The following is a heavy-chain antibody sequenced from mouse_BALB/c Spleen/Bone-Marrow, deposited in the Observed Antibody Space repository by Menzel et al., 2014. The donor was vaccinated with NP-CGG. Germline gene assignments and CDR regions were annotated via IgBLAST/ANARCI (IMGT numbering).Heavy chain of an antibody. CDR2: IWTGGGT. CDR3: VRRYAMDY. Sequence: VNVVESGPGLVAPSQSLSITCTVSGFSLTSYDISWIRQPPGKGLEWLGVIWTGGGTNYNSAFMSRLSISKDNSKSQVFLKMNSLQTDDTAIYYCVRRYAMDYWGQGTSVTVSS. J-gene: IGHJ4*01. CDR1: GFSLTSYD. V-gene: IGHV2-9-2*01.